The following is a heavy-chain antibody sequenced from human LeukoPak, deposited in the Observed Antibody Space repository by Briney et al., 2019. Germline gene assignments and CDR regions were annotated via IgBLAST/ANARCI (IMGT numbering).Heavy chain of an antibody. Sequence: GGSLRLSCAASGFTFSVAWMSWVRQAPGKGLEWVGRIKSKTDGGTTDYAAPVKGRFTISRDDSKNTLYLQINSLKTEDTAVYYCTRRHDYGDYLNWFDHWGQGTLVTVSS. CDR1: GFTFSVAW. D-gene: IGHD4-17*01. CDR3: TRRHDYGDYLNWFDH. J-gene: IGHJ5*02. CDR2: IKSKTDGGTT. V-gene: IGHV3-15*01.